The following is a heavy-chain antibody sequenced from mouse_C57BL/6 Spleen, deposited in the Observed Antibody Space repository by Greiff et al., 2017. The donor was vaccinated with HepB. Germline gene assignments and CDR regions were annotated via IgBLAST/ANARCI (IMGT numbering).Heavy chain of an antibody. CDR3: ARGGSTMVTNALGYFDV. D-gene: IGHD2-1*01. CDR2: IDPSDSYT. J-gene: IGHJ1*03. V-gene: IGHV1-59*01. CDR1: GYTFTRYW. Sequence: QVQLQQPGAELVRPGTSVKLSCKASGYTFTRYWMHWVKQRPGQGLEWIGVIDPSDSYTNYNQKFKGKATLTVDTSSSTAYMQLSSLTSEDSAVYYCARGGSTMVTNALGYFDVWGTGTTVTVSS.